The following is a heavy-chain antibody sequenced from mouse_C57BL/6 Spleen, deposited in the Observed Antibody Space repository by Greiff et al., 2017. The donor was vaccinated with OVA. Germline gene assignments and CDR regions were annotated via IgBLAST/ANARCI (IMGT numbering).Heavy chain of an antibody. V-gene: IGHV3-6*01. CDR2: ISYDGSN. CDR3: ARDDSGYNY. J-gene: IGHJ2*01. D-gene: IGHD3-2*02. Sequence: EVQLQQSGPGLVKPSQSLSLTCSVTGYSITSGYYWNWIRQFPGNKLEWMGYISYDGSNNYNPSLKNRISITRDTSKNQFFLKLNSVTTEDTATYYCARDDSGYNYWGQGTTLTVSS. CDR1: GYSITSGYY.